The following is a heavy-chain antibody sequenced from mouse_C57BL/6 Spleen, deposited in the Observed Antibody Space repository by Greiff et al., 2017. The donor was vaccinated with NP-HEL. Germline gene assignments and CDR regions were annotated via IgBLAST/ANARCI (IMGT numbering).Heavy chain of an antibody. CDR3: ARGGEMVTFDY. CDR1: GYTFTSYW. Sequence: QVQLQQPGAELVRPGSSVKLSCKASGYTFTSYWMHWVKQRPIQGLEWIGNIDPSDSETHYNQKFKDKATLTVDKSSSTAYMQLSSLTSEDSAVYYCARGGEMVTFDYWGQGTTLTVSS. J-gene: IGHJ2*01. CDR2: IDPSDSET. D-gene: IGHD2-2*01. V-gene: IGHV1-52*01.